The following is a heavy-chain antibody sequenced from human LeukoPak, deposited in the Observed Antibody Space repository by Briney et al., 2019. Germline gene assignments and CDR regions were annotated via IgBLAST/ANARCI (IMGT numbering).Heavy chain of an antibody. D-gene: IGHD3-16*01. CDR1: GGSFSNSY. V-gene: IGHV4-4*07. Sequence: SETLSLTCTVSGGSFSNSYWSWIRQPSGKGLEWIGRIHTSGSTNYNPSLNHRLTMSIDAPKNQISLRLSSVTAADTAIYYCVTDEGGYWDQGTLVTVSS. CDR3: VTDEGGY. CDR2: IHTSGST. J-gene: IGHJ4*02.